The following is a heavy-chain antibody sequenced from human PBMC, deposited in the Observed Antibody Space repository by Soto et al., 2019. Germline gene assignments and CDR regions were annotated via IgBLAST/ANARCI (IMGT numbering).Heavy chain of an antibody. D-gene: IGHD4-17*01. J-gene: IGHJ4*02. V-gene: IGHV3-48*02. CDR3: ARRYGDYEGDDY. CDR1: GFTFSSYN. CDR2: ISRGSRVI. Sequence: PGGSLRLSCAGSGFTFSSYNMNWVRQAPGKGLEWVSYISRGSRVIYYADSVKGRFTISRDDAKNSLYLQMNSLRDEDTAVYYCARRYGDYEGDDYWGQGTLVTVSS.